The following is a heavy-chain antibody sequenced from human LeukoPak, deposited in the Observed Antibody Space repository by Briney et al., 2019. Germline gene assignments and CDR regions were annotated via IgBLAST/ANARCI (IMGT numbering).Heavy chain of an antibody. CDR3: AKHQVRVNCSSTSCYPDY. CDR2: ISGSGGST. CDR1: GFTFSSYA. V-gene: IGHV3-23*01. Sequence: GGSLRLSCAASGFTFSSYAMSWVRQAPGKGLEWVSAISGSGGSTYYADSVKGRFTISRDNSKNTLYLQMNSLRAEDTAVYYCAKHQVRVNCSSTSCYPDYWGQGTLVTVS. D-gene: IGHD2-2*01. J-gene: IGHJ4*02.